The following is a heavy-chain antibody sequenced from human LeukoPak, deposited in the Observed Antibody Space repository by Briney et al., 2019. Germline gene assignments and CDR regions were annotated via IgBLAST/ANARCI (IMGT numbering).Heavy chain of an antibody. D-gene: IGHD3-10*01. J-gene: IGHJ5*02. V-gene: IGHV4-4*08. CDR3: ARVVRGPGPSNWFDP. CDR2: IYASGST. Sequence: SETLSLTCTVSGGSISSYNWNWIRQPPGKGLEWIGFIYASGSTGYNPSLKSRVTMSVDMSKTQFSLRLSSVTAADTAVYYCARVVRGPGPSNWFDPWGQGTLVTVSS. CDR1: GGSISSYN.